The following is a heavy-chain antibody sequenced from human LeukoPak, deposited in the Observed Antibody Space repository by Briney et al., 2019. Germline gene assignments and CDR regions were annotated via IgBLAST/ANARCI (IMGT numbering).Heavy chain of an antibody. CDR2: ISYDGSNK. V-gene: IGHV3-30-3*01. D-gene: IGHD2-2*01. CDR1: GFTFSSYA. J-gene: IGHJ4*02. Sequence: GRSLRLSCAASGFTFSSYAMHWVRQAPGKGLEWVAVISYDGSNKHYADSVKGRFTISRDNSNNTLYLQMNSLRAEDTAVYYCARDSGYIVVVPAAGLPDYWGQGTLVTVSS. CDR3: ARDSGYIVVVPAAGLPDY.